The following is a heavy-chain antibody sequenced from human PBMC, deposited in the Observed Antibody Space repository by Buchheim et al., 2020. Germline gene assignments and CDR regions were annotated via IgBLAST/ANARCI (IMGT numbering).Heavy chain of an antibody. CDR1: GFTFSDYG. D-gene: IGHD6-6*01. Sequence: QVWLVESGGGVVQPGTSLRLSCAASGFTFSDYGMHWVRQAPGKGLEWVTFIWYDGSNKFYADSVKGRFNISRDNSKSTLFLQMNSLRAEDTAVYYCARGGIAAREDDYAMDVWGQGTT. CDR2: IWYDGSNK. CDR3: ARGGIAAREDDYAMDV. V-gene: IGHV3-33*01. J-gene: IGHJ6*02.